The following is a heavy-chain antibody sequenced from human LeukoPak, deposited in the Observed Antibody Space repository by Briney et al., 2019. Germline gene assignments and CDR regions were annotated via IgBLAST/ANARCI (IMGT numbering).Heavy chain of an antibody. D-gene: IGHD6-13*01. CDR2: TSSDGSTT. CDR1: GFTFSSYW. J-gene: IGHJ4*02. CDR3: ARPRAGYSVFDY. V-gene: IGHV3-74*01. Sequence: GGSLRLSCASSGFTFSSYWMHWVRQAPGKGLVWVSRTSSDGSTTTYADSVKGRFTISRDNAKNTLYLQMNSLRAEDTAVYSCARPRAGYSVFDYWGQGTLVTVSS.